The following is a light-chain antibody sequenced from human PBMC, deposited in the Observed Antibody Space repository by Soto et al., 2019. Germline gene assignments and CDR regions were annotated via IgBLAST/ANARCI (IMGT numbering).Light chain of an antibody. J-gene: IGLJ2*01. Sequence: QSVLAQPRSVSGPPGQSVSISCSGTSSDVGTYNYVSWYQQHPGKAPKLMIYDVSKRPSGVPDRFSGSKSGNTASLTISGLQAEDEADDYCCSYAGGYTHAVFGGGTKVTVL. CDR2: DVS. CDR1: SSDVGTYNY. CDR3: CSYAGGYTHAV. V-gene: IGLV2-11*01.